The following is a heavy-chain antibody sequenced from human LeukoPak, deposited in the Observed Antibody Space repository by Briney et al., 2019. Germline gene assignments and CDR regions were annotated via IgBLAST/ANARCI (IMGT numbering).Heavy chain of an antibody. CDR1: GYSFTSYW. V-gene: IGHV5-51*01. CDR3: ARSGYSGYDTPPHAFDI. J-gene: IGHJ3*02. CDR2: IYPGDSDT. D-gene: IGHD5-12*01. Sequence: GESLQISCKGSGYSFTSYWIGWVRPLPGKGLEWMGIIYPGDSDTRSSPSFQGQVTISADKSISTAYLQWSSLKASDTAMYYCARSGYSGYDTPPHAFDIWGQGTMVTVSS.